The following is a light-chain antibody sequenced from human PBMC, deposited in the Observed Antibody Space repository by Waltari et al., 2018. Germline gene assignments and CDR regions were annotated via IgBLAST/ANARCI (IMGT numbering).Light chain of an antibody. CDR2: KAS. J-gene: IGKJ4*01. Sequence: DIQMTQSPSTLSAPAGDRVTITCRASESISSCLAWYQQKPGKAPKLLIYKASTLETGVPSRFRGSESGTEFTLTISSLQPDDFASYYCQQYKSFPLTFGGGTKVEI. V-gene: IGKV1-5*03. CDR1: ESISSC. CDR3: QQYKSFPLT.